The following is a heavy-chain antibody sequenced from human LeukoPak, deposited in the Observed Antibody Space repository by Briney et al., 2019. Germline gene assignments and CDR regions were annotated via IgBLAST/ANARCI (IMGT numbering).Heavy chain of an antibody. CDR3: ARPRSRVSWFDP. V-gene: IGHV4-34*01. D-gene: IGHD2-8*01. J-gene: IGHJ5*02. Sequence: PSETLSLTCAVYGGSFSGYYWSWIRQPPGKGLEWIGEINHSGSTNYNPSLNSRVTISRDTSKNHFSLELSSVTAADTAVYYCARPRSRVSWFDPWGQGTLVTVSS. CDR2: INHSGST. CDR1: GGSFSGYY.